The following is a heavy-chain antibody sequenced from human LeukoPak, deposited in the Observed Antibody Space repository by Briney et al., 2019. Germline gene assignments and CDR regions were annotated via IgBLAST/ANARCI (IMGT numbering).Heavy chain of an antibody. J-gene: IGHJ4*02. V-gene: IGHV1-2*06. D-gene: IGHD3-10*01. Sequence: GASVKVSCKASGYTFTEYYIHWVRQAPGQGHEWMGRINPNSGGTNYAQKFQDRVTMTRDTSISTAYMELSRLRFDDTAVYYCAREGPHSGSVLDYWGQGTLVTVAS. CDR1: GYTFTEYY. CDR3: AREGPHSGSVLDY. CDR2: INPNSGGT.